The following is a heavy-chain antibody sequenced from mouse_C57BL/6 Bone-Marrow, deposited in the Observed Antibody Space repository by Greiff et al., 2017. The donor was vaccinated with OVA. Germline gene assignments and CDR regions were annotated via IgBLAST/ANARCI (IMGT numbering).Heavy chain of an antibody. CDR2: ISSGSSTI. Sequence: EVMLVESGGGLVKPGGSLKLSCAASGFTFSDYGLHWVRQAPETGLEWVAYISSGSSTIYYADTVKGRFTISRDNAKNTLFLQMTSLRSEDTAMYYCARPSYGYYDYYAMDYWGQGTSVTVSS. CDR3: ARPSYGYYDYYAMDY. D-gene: IGHD2-3*01. J-gene: IGHJ4*01. V-gene: IGHV5-17*01. CDR1: GFTFSDYG.